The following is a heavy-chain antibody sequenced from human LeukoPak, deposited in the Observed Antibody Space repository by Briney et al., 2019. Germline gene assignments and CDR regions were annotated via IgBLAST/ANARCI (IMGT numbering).Heavy chain of an antibody. CDR3: AKAYSSGWLSLRYYYYGMDV. CDR1: GGSISSYY. V-gene: IGHV4-59*08. J-gene: IGHJ6*02. D-gene: IGHD6-19*01. CDR2: IYYSGST. Sequence: SETLSLTCTVSGGSISSYYWSWIRQPPGKGLEWIGYIYYSGSTNYNPSLKCRVTISVDTSKNQFSLKLSSVTAADTAVYYCAKAYSSGWLSLRYYYYGMDVWGQGTTVTVSS.